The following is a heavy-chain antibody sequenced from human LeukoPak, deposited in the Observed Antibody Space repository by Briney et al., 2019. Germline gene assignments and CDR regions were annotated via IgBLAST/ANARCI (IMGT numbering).Heavy chain of an antibody. CDR2: IYYSGST. J-gene: IGHJ6*03. CDR1: GGSISSYY. Sequence: PSETLSLTCTVSGGSISSYYWSWIRQPPGKGLEWIGYIYYSGSTNYNPSLKSRVTISVDTSKNQFSLKLSSVIAADTAVYYCARTTEGYCSSASCFGFSYSYYMDVWGKGTTVTISS. CDR3: ARTTEGYCSSASCFGFSYSYYMDV. V-gene: IGHV4-59*01. D-gene: IGHD2-2*01.